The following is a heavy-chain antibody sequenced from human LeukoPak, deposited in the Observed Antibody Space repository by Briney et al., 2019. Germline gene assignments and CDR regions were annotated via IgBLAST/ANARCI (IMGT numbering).Heavy chain of an antibody. CDR1: GYTFTSYD. V-gene: IGHV1-8*03. Sequence: ASVKVSCKASGYTFTSYDINWVRQATGQGLEWMGWMNPNCGNTGYAQKFQGRVTITRNTSISTAYMELSSLRSEDTAVYYCARGAAAGTLYYYYYYMDVWGKGTTVTVSS. CDR3: ARGAAAGTLYYYYYYMDV. D-gene: IGHD6-13*01. J-gene: IGHJ6*03. CDR2: MNPNCGNT.